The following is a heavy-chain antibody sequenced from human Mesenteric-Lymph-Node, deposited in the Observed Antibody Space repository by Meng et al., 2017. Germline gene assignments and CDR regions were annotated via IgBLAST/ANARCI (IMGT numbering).Heavy chain of an antibody. Sequence: QVQRQGSGPGLVKPSATLSLTCAVSGYSISSSNWWVWIRQPPGKGLEWIGYIYYSGSTDYNPSLKSRVTMSVDTSKNQFSLKPSSVTAVDTAVYYCARKRDGYNPFDDWGQGTLVTVSS. D-gene: IGHD5-24*01. J-gene: IGHJ4*02. V-gene: IGHV4-28*01. CDR1: GYSISSSNW. CDR2: IYYSGST. CDR3: ARKRDGYNPFDD.